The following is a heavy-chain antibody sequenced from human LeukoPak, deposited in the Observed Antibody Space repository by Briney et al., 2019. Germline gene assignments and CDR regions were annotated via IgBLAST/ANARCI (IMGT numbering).Heavy chain of an antibody. CDR3: ARSGGDIVVVPAVGGKFDP. V-gene: IGHV1-46*01. CDR1: GYTFTSYY. J-gene: IGHJ5*02. D-gene: IGHD2-2*01. Sequence: ASVKVSCKASGYTFTSYYMHWVRQAPGQGLEWMGIINPSGGSTSYAQKFQGRVTMTRDTSTSTVYMELSSLRSEDTAVYYCARSGGDIVVVPAVGGKFDPWGQGTLVTVSS. CDR2: INPSGGST.